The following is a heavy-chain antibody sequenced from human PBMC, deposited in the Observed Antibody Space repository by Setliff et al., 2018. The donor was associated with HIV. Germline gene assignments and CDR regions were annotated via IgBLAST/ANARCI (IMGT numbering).Heavy chain of an antibody. D-gene: IGHD1-1*01. CDR2: IYYSGST. V-gene: IGHV4-61*03. Sequence: KTSETLSLTCTVSGDSVSSRSYYWSWIRQPPGKGLEWIGYIYYSGSTNYNPSLKSLVTISLDTSKNHFSLKLRSETAADTAVYYCAQLGMVDDFDYRGQGTLVTVSS. CDR1: GDSVSSRSYY. J-gene: IGHJ4*02. CDR3: AQLGMVDDFDY.